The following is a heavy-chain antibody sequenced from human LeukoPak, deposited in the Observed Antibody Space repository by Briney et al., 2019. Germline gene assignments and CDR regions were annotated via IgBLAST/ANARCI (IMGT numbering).Heavy chain of an antibody. CDR3: ARTPPLSVWGSPCYFDY. CDR2: IYYSGST. CDR1: VGSISSYY. J-gene: IGHJ4*02. Sequence: SETLSLTCTVSVGSISSYYWSWIRQPPGKGLEWMRYIYYSGSTNYNPSLKSRVPISVDTSKNQFSLKLSSVPPANRAVYYCARTPPLSVWGSPCYFDYWGQGTLVTVSS. V-gene: IGHV4-59*08. D-gene: IGHD3-16*01.